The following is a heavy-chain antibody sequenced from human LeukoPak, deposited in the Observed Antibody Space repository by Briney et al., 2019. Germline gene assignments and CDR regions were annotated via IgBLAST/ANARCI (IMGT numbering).Heavy chain of an antibody. D-gene: IGHD3-22*01. V-gene: IGHV1-18*01. Sequence: GASVNVSCKCSGYTFSTYGIGWVRQAPGQGLEWMGLINGYNDNTNYAQKFQGRVTLTADTSTSTAYMDLRSLTSDDTAVYYCVRNHYDSSGYPQWGQGTLVTVSS. CDR1: GYTFSTYG. CDR2: INGYNDNT. CDR3: VRNHYDSSGYPQ. J-gene: IGHJ4*02.